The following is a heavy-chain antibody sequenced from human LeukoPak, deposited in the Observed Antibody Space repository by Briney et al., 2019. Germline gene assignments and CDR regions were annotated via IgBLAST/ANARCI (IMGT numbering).Heavy chain of an antibody. J-gene: IGHJ4*02. Sequence: GGSLRLSCAASGFTFSSYGMHWVRQAPGKGLEWVAFIRYDGSNKYYADSVKGRFTISRDNSKNMLYLQMNSLRAEDTAVYYCAKDWSQWLATLFDYWGQGTLVTVSS. CDR3: AKDWSQWLATLFDY. D-gene: IGHD6-19*01. CDR1: GFTFSSYG. CDR2: IRYDGSNK. V-gene: IGHV3-30*02.